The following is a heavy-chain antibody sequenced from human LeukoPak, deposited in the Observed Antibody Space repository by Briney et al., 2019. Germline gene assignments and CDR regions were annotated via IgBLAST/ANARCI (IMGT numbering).Heavy chain of an antibody. Sequence: TAGSLTLSCAVSGLTFSSYSMNWVPQAPGKGLALASSISSTSSYIFYADSLKGRFTISRDNAKNSLFLQMNSLRAEDTAVYYCAREAGGYSYATHLDYWGQGTLVTVSS. J-gene: IGHJ4*02. V-gene: IGHV3-21*01. CDR2: ISSTSSYI. CDR1: GLTFSSYS. D-gene: IGHD5-18*01. CDR3: AREAGGYSYATHLDY.